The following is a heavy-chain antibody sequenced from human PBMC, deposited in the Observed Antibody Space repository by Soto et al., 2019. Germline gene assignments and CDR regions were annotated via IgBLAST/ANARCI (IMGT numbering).Heavy chain of an antibody. CDR1: GFTFSDYY. CDR3: ARYIPGVRYYGMDV. D-gene: IGHD2-2*01. CDR2: ISSSGTPT. J-gene: IGHJ6*02. Sequence: GGSLRLSCAASGFTFSDYYMSWIRQAPGKGLEWVSYISSSGTPTYYADSVKGRFTISRDNSGNTLFLEMYSLRAEDTAVYYCARYIPGVRYYGMDVWGQGTTVTVSS. V-gene: IGHV3-11*01.